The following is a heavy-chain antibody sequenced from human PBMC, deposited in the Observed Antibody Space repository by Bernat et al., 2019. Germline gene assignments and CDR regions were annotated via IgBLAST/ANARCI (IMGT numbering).Heavy chain of an antibody. Sequence: EVQLVESGGGLVKPGGSLRLSCAASGFTFSNSWMSWVRQAPGKGLEWVGRIKRKTDGGTTDYAAPVKGSFTISRDDSKNTLNLQMNSLKTEDTAVYYCTTDPLIMNTFGGVIADDPFDFWGQGTMVTVSS. CDR2: IKRKTDGGTT. CDR1: GFTFSNSW. CDR3: TTDPLIMNTFGGVIADDPFDF. J-gene: IGHJ3*01. V-gene: IGHV3-15*01. D-gene: IGHD3-16*01.